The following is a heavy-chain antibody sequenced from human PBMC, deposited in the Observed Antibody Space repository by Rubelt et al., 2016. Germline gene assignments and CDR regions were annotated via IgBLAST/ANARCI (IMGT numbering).Heavy chain of an antibody. Sequence: EVQLVESGGGLVKPGGSLRLSCAASGFTFSNAWMNWVRQAPGKGLEWVGRIKSKTDGGTKDYAAPVKGRCTISRDDSKNTLYLQMNSLKTEDTAVYYCTTDTAMDNDFDYWGQGTLVTVSS. V-gene: IGHV3-15*07. D-gene: IGHD5-18*01. CDR1: GFTFSNAW. CDR2: IKSKTDGGTK. CDR3: TTDTAMDNDFDY. J-gene: IGHJ4*02.